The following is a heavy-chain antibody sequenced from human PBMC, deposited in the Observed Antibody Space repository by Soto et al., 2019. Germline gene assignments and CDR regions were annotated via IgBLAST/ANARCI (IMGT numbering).Heavy chain of an antibody. Sequence: PGGSLRLSCAASGFTFISYGMHWVRQAPGKGLEWVAVISYDGSNKYYADSVKGRFTISRDNSKNTLYLQMNSLRAEDTALYYCAKDPGLGRGYYYVPLCGFDYWGQGTLVTVSS. J-gene: IGHJ4*02. D-gene: IGHD3-22*01. CDR3: AKDPGLGRGYYYVPLCGFDY. CDR2: ISYDGSNK. CDR1: GFTFISYG. V-gene: IGHV3-30*18.